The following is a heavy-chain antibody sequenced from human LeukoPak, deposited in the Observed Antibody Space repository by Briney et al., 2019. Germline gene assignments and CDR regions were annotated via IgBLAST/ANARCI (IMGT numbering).Heavy chain of an antibody. CDR3: VRGTGRGSYFAGVY. Sequence: GGSLRLSCAASGFTFSSYEMNWVRQAPGKGLEWVSYISSSGSTIYYADSVKGRFTISRDNAKNSLYLQMNSLRAEDTAVYYCVRGTGRGSYFAGVYWGQGTLVTVSS. D-gene: IGHD1-26*01. CDR1: GFTFSSYE. CDR2: ISSSGSTI. J-gene: IGHJ4*02. V-gene: IGHV3-48*03.